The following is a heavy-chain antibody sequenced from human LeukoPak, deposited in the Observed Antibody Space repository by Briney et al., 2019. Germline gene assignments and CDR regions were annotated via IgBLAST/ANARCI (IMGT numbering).Heavy chain of an antibody. CDR2: ISSSGSTI. CDR1: GFTFSDYY. Sequence: GGSLRLSCAASGFTFSDYYMSWIRQAPGKGLEWVSYISSSGSTIYYADSVKGRFTTSRDNAKNSLYLQMNSLRAEDTAVYYCAKAHVHVSIAAPPGNAFDIWGQGTMVTVSS. CDR3: AKAHVHVSIAAPPGNAFDI. J-gene: IGHJ3*02. V-gene: IGHV3-11*04. D-gene: IGHD6-6*01.